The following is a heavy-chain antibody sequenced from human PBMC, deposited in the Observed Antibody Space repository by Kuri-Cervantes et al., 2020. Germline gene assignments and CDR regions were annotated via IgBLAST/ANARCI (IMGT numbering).Heavy chain of an antibody. D-gene: IGHD5-12*01. V-gene: IGHV1-45*02. J-gene: IGHJ3*02. CDR2: ITPFNGNT. CDR1: GYTFTYRY. Sequence: SVKVSCKASGYTFTYRYLHWVRQAPGQAFEWMGWITPFNGNTNYAQKFQDRVTITRDRSMSTAYMELSSLRSEDTAVYYCARVSFRSGYVLGAFDIWGQGTMVTVSS. CDR3: ARVSFRSGYVLGAFDI.